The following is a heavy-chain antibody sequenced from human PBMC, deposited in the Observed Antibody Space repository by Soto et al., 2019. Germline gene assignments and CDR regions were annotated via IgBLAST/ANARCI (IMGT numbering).Heavy chain of an antibody. J-gene: IGHJ4*02. CDR2: IFYRGGT. V-gene: IGHV4-59*01. CDR1: VCTISVYY. Sequence: SETLCISGSVSVCTISVYYVTWIRQPPGKGLEWIGYIFYRGGTNYNPALKSRVTISVDTAKNQFSLKLSSVTAADTALYYCARVGSSGWSPDYWGRGTLVTSPQ. D-gene: IGHD6-19*01. CDR3: ARVGSSGWSPDY.